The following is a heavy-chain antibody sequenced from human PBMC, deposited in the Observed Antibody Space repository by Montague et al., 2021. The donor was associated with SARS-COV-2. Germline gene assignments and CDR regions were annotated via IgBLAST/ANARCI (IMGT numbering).Heavy chain of an antibody. V-gene: IGHV4-59*01. CDR1: GGSISSYY. Sequence: SETLSLTCKVSGGSISSYYWSWIRQSPGKGLEWIGYVHYTGSTKYNPSLKTRVTLSLDTPKNHFSLKLSSVTAADTAVYYCARAQNTCFIANCVNYFDFWGLGALVTVSS. D-gene: IGHD1-1*01. CDR3: ARAQNTCFIANCVNYFDF. J-gene: IGHJ4*02. CDR2: VHYTGST.